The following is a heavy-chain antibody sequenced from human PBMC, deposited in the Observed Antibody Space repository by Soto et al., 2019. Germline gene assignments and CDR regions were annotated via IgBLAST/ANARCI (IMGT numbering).Heavy chain of an antibody. CDR1: GGSISSGDYY. CDR3: AREGTYYHDSSGYPRPDAFDI. J-gene: IGHJ3*02. Sequence: QVQLQESGPGLVKPSQTLSLTCTVSGGSISSGDYYWSWIRQPPGKGLEWIGYIYYSGSTYYNPSLKSRVTISVDTSKNQFSLKLSSVTAADTAVYYCAREGTYYHDSSGYPRPDAFDICGQGTMVTVSS. D-gene: IGHD3-22*01. CDR2: IYYSGST. V-gene: IGHV4-30-4*01.